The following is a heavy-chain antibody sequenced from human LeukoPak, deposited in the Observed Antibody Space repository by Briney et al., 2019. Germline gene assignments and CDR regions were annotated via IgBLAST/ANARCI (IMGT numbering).Heavy chain of an antibody. V-gene: IGHV4-31*03. CDR1: GGSISSGGYY. CDR2: IYYSGST. J-gene: IGHJ3*02. D-gene: IGHD3-22*01. Sequence: SETLSLTCTVSGGSISSGGYYWSWIRQHPGKGLEWIGYIYYSGSTYYNPSLKSRVTISVDTSKNQFSLKLSSVTAADTAVYYCARAAYYDSSDAFDIWGQGTMVTVSS. CDR3: ARAAYYDSSDAFDI.